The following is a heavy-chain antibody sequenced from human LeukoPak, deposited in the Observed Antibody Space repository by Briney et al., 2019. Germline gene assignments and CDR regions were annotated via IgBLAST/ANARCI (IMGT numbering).Heavy chain of an antibody. CDR1: GFTFSDYY. V-gene: IGHV3-11*01. CDR3: ARAIYDYVWGSYRLDAFDS. J-gene: IGHJ3*02. CDR2: ISSSGSTI. Sequence: GGSLRLSCAASGFTFSDYYMSWIRQAPGKGLEWVSYISSSGSTIYYADSVKGRFTISRDNAKNSLYLQMNSLRAEDTAVYYCARAIYDYVWGSYRLDAFDSWGQGTMVTVSS. D-gene: IGHD3-16*02.